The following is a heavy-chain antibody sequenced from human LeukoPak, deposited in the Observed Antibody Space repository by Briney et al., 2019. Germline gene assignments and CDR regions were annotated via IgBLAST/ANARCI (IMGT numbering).Heavy chain of an antibody. CDR1: GYTFTGYY. D-gene: IGHD3-22*01. CDR2: INPSGGST. Sequence: ASVKVSCKASGYTFTGYYMHWVRQAPGQGLEWMGIINPSGGSTSYAQKFQGRVTMTRDTSTSTVYMELSSLRSEDTAVYYCARGIYYDSSGYYRPTFGYWGQGTLVTVSS. J-gene: IGHJ4*02. CDR3: ARGIYYDSSGYYRPTFGY. V-gene: IGHV1-46*01.